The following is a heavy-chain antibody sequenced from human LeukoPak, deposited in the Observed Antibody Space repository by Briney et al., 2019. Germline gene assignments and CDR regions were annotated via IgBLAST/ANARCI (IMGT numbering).Heavy chain of an antibody. CDR2: ISSSGSYI. V-gene: IGHV3-21*01. J-gene: IGHJ4*02. D-gene: IGHD4-17*01. CDR1: GFTFSSYS. CDR3: ARDYEGPPDY. Sequence: NSGGSLRLSCAASGFTFSSYSMNWVRQAPGKGLEWVSSISSSGSYIDNSDSVKGRFIISRVNAWNSLFLQMNSLRAEDTAVYYCARDYEGPPDYWGQGTLVTVSS.